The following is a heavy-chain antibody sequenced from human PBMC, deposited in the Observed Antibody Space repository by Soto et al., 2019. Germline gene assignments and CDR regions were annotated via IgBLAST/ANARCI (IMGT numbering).Heavy chain of an antibody. V-gene: IGHV4-61*01. Sequence: SETLSLTCSVSGGSVRSGSYYWTWIRQPPGKGLEWIGYIYQSGTTNYNASLKSRVTVSIDTSKNQFFLKLNSVTAADTAVYYCARDSSGRHDYWGQGTLVTVSS. CDR3: ARDSSGRHDY. CDR2: IYQSGTT. CDR1: GGSVRSGSYY. D-gene: IGHD3-22*01. J-gene: IGHJ4*02.